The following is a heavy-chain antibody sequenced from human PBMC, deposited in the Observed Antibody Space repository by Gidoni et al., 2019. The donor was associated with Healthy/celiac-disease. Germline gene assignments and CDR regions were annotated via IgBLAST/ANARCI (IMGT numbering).Heavy chain of an antibody. J-gene: IGHJ4*02. D-gene: IGHD5-12*01. Sequence: QVQLVESGGGVVQPGRSLRLYCAASGFTFSSYGMHWVRQAPGKGLEWVAVIWYDGSNKYYADSVKGRFTISRDNSKNTLYLQMNSLRAEDTAVYYCARDQRWLQFGGIDYWGQGTLVTVSS. V-gene: IGHV3-33*01. CDR2: IWYDGSNK. CDR3: ARDQRWLQFGGIDY. CDR1: GFTFSSYG.